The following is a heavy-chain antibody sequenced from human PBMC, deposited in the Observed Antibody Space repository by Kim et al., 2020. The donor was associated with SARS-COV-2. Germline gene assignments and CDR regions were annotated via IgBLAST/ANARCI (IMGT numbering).Heavy chain of an antibody. Sequence: GGSLRLSCAASGFTFSSYAMSWVRQAPGKGLEWVSAISGSGGSTYYADSVKGRFTISRDNSKNKRYLQMNSLRAEDTAVYYGAKVLPRTVLLWFGESFPAYGMDVWGQGTTVTVSS. CDR1: GFTFSSYA. CDR3: AKVLPRTVLLWFGESFPAYGMDV. J-gene: IGHJ6*02. V-gene: IGHV3-23*01. CDR2: ISGSGGST. D-gene: IGHD3-10*01.